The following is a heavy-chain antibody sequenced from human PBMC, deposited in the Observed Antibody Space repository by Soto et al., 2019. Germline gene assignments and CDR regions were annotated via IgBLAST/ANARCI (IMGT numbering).Heavy chain of an antibody. D-gene: IGHD6-19*01. CDR1: GFTVSGDY. CDR2: IHFGGNT. V-gene: IGHV3-53*01. Sequence: PGGSLRLSCAASGFTVSGDYVSWVRQAPGKGLECVSVIHFGGNTYYADSVKGRFTVSRDNSKNTLYLQMNSLRVEDTAIHFCTKVSPQWLVHDYWGQGTLVTVSS. CDR3: TKVSPQWLVHDY. J-gene: IGHJ4*02.